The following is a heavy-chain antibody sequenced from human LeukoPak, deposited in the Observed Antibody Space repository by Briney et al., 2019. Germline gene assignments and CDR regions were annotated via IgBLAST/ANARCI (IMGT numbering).Heavy chain of an antibody. J-gene: IGHJ5*02. D-gene: IGHD2-2*01. CDR2: IYYTGTT. Sequence: SETLSLTCTVSGGSISSSTYYWGWIRQPPGKGLEWIASIYYTGTTYYNPSLKSRVTISVDTSKSHFSLKVSSVTAADTAVYYCARDRYQLLRGGFDPWGQGTLVTVSS. CDR1: GGSISSSTYY. V-gene: IGHV4-39*07. CDR3: ARDRYQLLRGGFDP.